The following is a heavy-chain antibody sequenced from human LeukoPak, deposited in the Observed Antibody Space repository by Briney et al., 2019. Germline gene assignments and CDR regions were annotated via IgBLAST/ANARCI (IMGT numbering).Heavy chain of an antibody. V-gene: IGHV3-21*01. CDR2: ISSSSNYI. Sequence: GGSLRLSCAASGFTFTTWSVNGGLQAPGKGLEWVSSISSSSNYIYYADSLKGRFTISRDNAKNSLFLQMNSLRAEDTAVYYCTRDRSQLTYIDYSGHGTPVTVSS. CDR1: GFTFTTWS. CDR3: TRDRSQLTYIDY. J-gene: IGHJ4*01. D-gene: IGHD5-18*01.